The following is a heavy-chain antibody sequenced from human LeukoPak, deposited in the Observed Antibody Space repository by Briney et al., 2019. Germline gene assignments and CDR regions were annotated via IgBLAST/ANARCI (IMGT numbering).Heavy chain of an antibody. D-gene: IGHD1-26*01. CDR1: GYTFTGYY. Sequence: SVKVSCMASGYTFTGYYLHWVRQAPGQGLDWMGWINSNGGGTTYAQNFKGRVTMTWDTSISTAYMELSRLRSDDTAVYYCAREWELLRKYLYHWGQGTLVTVRS. V-gene: IGHV1-2*02. CDR2: INSNGGGT. J-gene: IGHJ1*01. CDR3: AREWELLRKYLYH.